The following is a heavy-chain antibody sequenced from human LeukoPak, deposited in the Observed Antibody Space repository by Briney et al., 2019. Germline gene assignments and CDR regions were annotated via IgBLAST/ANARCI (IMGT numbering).Heavy chain of an antibody. D-gene: IGHD6-13*01. CDR3: AEKTRQQFDY. CDR1: GFTFSNYA. CDR2: ISGSGGST. J-gene: IGHJ4*02. Sequence: AGGSLRLSCAASGFTFSNYAMSWVRQAPGKGLEWVSAISGSGGSTYYADSVRGRFTISRDNSKNTLFLQMNSLRAEDTAIYYCAEKTRQQFDYWGPGTLVTVSS. V-gene: IGHV3-23*01.